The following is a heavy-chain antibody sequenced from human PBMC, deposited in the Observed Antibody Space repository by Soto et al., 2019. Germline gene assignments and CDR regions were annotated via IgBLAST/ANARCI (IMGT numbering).Heavy chain of an antibody. CDR1: GYSFTSYW. Sequence: GESLKISCKGSGYSFTSYWIGWVRQMPGKGLEWMGIIYPGDSDTRYSPSFQGQVTISADRSISTAYLQWSSLKASDTGMYFCARGGVVINTTSFFDYWGQGVPVTVSS. CDR3: ARGGVVINTTSFFDY. CDR2: IYPGDSDT. D-gene: IGHD2-21*01. J-gene: IGHJ4*02. V-gene: IGHV5-51*01.